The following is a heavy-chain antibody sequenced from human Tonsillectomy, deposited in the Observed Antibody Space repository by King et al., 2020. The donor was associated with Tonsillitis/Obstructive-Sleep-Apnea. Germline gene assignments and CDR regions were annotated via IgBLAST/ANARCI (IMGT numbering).Heavy chain of an antibody. CDR1: GYSFTSYW. Sequence: QLVQSGAEVKKPGESLKISCKGSGYSFTSYWIGWVRQLPGKGLEWMGIIYTGDSDTRYSPSFQGQVTISVDKSISTAYLQWSSLKDSDTAMYYCASHTYNYYDTSGYYSFDYWGQGTLVTVSS. V-gene: IGHV5-51*03. CDR2: IYTGDSDT. J-gene: IGHJ4*02. D-gene: IGHD3-22*01. CDR3: ASHTYNYYDTSGYYSFDY.